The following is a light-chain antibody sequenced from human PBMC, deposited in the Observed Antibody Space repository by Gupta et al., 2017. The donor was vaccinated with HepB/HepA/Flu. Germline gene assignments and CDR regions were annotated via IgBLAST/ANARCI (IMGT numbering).Light chain of an antibody. CDR1: SSNIGSNT. J-gene: IGLJ2*01. CDR2: SNN. V-gene: IGLV1-44*01. CDR3: AAWDDSLNEEV. Sequence: QSVLTQPPSASGTPGQRVTISCSGSSSNIGSNTVNWYQQLPVTAPKLLIYSNNQRPSGVPDRFSGSKSGTSASLAISGLQSEDEADYYCAAWDDSLNEEVFGGGTKLTVL.